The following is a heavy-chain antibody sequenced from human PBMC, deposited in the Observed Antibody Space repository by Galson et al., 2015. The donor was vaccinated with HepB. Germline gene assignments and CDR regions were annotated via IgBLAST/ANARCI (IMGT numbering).Heavy chain of an antibody. D-gene: IGHD2-2*01. CDR1: GFTFDDYT. V-gene: IGHV3-43*01. CDR2: ISWDGGST. Sequence: SLRLSCAASGFTFDDYTMHWVRQAPGKGLEWVSLISWDGGSTYYADSVKGRFTISRDSSKNSLYLQMNSLRTEDTALYYCAKGSRVPAAQFDYWGQGTLVTVSS. CDR3: AKGSRVPAAQFDY. J-gene: IGHJ4*02.